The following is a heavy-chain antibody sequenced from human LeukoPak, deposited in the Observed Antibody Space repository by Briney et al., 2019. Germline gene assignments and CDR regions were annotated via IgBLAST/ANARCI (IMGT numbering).Heavy chain of an antibody. D-gene: IGHD6-25*01. J-gene: IGHJ4*02. Sequence: SGTLSLTCAVYGGTFSGYYWSWIRQPPGKGLEWIGEINHSGSTNYNPYLKSRVTISVDTSKNQFSLKRSSVTAADTAVYYCAGDPSRWGQGTLVTVSS. CDR1: GGTFSGYY. V-gene: IGHV4-34*08. CDR3: AGDPSR. CDR2: INHSGST.